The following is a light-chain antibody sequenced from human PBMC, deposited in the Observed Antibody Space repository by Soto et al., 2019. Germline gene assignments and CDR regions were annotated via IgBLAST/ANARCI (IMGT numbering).Light chain of an antibody. CDR3: WSSTPESTYV. CDR1: SSDIGAYNS. J-gene: IGLJ1*01. CDR2: KGT. V-gene: IGLV2-23*01. Sequence: QSVLAQPASVSGSPRQSITISCTGTSSDIGAYNSVSWYQQHPHKAPQVIIYKGTQRPSGVSNRFSGSTSGNVASLTISGLQADDEADYFCWSSTPESTYVCGTGTKVTVL.